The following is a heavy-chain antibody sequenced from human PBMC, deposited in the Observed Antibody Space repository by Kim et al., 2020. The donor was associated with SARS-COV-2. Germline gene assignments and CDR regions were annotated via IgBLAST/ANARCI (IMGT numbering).Heavy chain of an antibody. CDR1: GFTFGDYA. J-gene: IGHJ4*02. CDR3: TRGFTPLGYCSGGSCYFGLGSVY. D-gene: IGHD2-15*01. V-gene: IGHV3-49*03. Sequence: GGSLRLSCTASGFTFGDYAMSWFRQAPGKGLEWVGFIRSKAYGGTTEYAASVKGRFTISRDDSKSIAYLQMNSLKTEDTAVYYCTRGFTPLGYCSGGSCYFGLGSVYWGQGTLVTVSS. CDR2: IRSKAYGGTT.